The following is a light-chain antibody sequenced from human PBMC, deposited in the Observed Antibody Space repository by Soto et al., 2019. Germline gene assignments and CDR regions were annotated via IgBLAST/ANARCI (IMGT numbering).Light chain of an antibody. CDR1: QSVSSSY. Sequence: EIVLTQSPGTLSLSPGERATLSCRASQSVSSSYLAWYQQKPGQAPRLLIYGASSRATGIPDRFSGSGSATDFTLTISRLEPEDFAVYYCQQYGSSPPYTFVQGTKLEIK. J-gene: IGKJ2*01. CDR3: QQYGSSPPYT. V-gene: IGKV3-20*01. CDR2: GAS.